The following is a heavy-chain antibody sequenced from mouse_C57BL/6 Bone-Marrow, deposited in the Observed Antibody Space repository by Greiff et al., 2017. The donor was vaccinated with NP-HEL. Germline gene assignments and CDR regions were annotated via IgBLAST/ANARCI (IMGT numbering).Heavy chain of an antibody. D-gene: IGHD1-1*01. CDR2: IYPGSGST. CDR1: GYTFTSYW. V-gene: IGHV1-55*01. Sequence: VQLQQPGAELVKPGASVKMSCKASGYTFTSYWITWVKQRPGQGLEWIGDIYPGSGSTNYNEKFKSKATLTVDKSSSTAYMQLSSLTSEDSAVYYCARSVVTTTYYAMDDWGQGTSVTVSS. CDR3: ARSVVTTTYYAMDD. J-gene: IGHJ4*01.